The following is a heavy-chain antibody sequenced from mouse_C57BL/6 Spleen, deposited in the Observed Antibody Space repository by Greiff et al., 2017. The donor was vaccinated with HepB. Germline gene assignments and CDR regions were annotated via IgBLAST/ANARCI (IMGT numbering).Heavy chain of an antibody. CDR2: INPSSGYT. Sequence: VKLQESGAELARPGASVKMSCKASGYTFTSYTMHWVKQRPGQGLEWIGYINPSSGYTKYNQKFKDKATLTADKSSSTAYMQLSSLTSEDSAVYYCASNYDYDVFAYWGQGTLVTVSA. V-gene: IGHV1-4*01. J-gene: IGHJ3*01. CDR3: ASNYDYDVFAY. D-gene: IGHD2-4*01. CDR1: GYTFTSYT.